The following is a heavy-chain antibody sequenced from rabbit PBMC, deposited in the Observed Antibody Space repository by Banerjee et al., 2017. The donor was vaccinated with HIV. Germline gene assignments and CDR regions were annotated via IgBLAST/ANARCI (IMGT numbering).Heavy chain of an antibody. D-gene: IGHD1-1*01. V-gene: IGHV1S40*01. J-gene: IGHJ4*01. CDR1: GFDFINSDY. CDR2: INTGSTGIT. Sequence: QSLEESGGDLVKPGASLTLTCTASGFDFINSDYICWVRQAPGKVLEWIGCINTGSTGITYCASWAKGRFTISKTSSTTVTLQMTSLTVADTATYFCARDEQASGGYVFNLWGQGTLVTVS. CDR3: ARDEQASGGYVFNL.